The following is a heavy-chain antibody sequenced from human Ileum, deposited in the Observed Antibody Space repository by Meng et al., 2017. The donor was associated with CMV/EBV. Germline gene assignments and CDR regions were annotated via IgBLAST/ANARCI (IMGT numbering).Heavy chain of an antibody. CDR2: IIHDGRT. CDR1: GVSISSENW. V-gene: IGHV4-4*01. J-gene: IGHJ4*02. D-gene: IGHD2-15*01. Sequence: SGVSISSENWFNWVRQSPGKGLEWIGEIIHDGRTNYNPSLRSRLSLSLDKSNNDVSLTLASVTAADTAVYFCATARKGCSSSSCFLENWGQGTLVTVSS. CDR3: ATARKGCSSSSCFLEN.